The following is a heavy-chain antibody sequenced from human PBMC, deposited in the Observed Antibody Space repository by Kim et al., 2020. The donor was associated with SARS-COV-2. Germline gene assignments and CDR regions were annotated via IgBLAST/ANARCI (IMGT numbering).Heavy chain of an antibody. V-gene: IGHV3-53*04. J-gene: IGHJ6*02. CDR2: IYAGGNT. CDR1: GVSVSNKW. Sequence: GGSLRLSCAASGVSVSNKWMNWVRQAPGKGLEWVSVIYAGGNTNYADSVKGRFTISRHSSKNMLYLQMNSLRPEDTAVYYCASEDSIDYYRRGMDVWGQGTTVTVSS. CDR3: ASEDSIDYYRRGMDV. D-gene: IGHD3-22*01.